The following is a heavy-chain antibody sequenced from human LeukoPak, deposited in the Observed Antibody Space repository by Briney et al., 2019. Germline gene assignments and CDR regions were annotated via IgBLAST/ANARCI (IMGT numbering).Heavy chain of an antibody. V-gene: IGHV4-59*01. CDR2: IDYSGST. CDR3: ARTASTVTTAIDY. D-gene: IGHD4-17*01. J-gene: IGHJ4*02. Sequence: PSETLSLTCTVSGGSISGYYWSWIRQPPGKGLEWIGYIDYSGSTNYNPSLKRRVTISVDTSKNQFSLRLRYVTAADTAVYYCARTASTVTTAIDYWGQGTLVTVSS. CDR1: GGSISGYY.